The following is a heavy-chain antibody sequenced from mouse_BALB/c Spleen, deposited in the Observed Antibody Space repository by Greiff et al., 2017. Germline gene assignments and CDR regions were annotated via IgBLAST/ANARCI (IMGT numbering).Heavy chain of an antibody. V-gene: IGHV1S41*01. J-gene: IGHJ2*01. D-gene: IGHD1-1*01. CDR1: GYTFTSYW. Sequence: DLVKPGASVKLSCTASGYTFTSYWINWIKQRPGQGLEWIGRIAPGSGSTYYNEMFKGKATLTVDTSSSTAYIQLSSLSSEDSAVYFCATNYYGSSYGFDYWGQGTTLTVSS. CDR2: IAPGSGST. CDR3: ATNYYGSSYGFDY.